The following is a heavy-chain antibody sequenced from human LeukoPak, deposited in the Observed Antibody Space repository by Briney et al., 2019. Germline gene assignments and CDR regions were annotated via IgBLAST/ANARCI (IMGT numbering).Heavy chain of an antibody. Sequence: PGGSLRLSCAASGFTFRNHWMHWVRQAPGKGLEWVSAISGSGGSTYYADSVKGRFTISRDNSKNTLYLQMNSLRAEDTAVYYCAKNGWELIKGGAFDIWGQGTMVAVSS. V-gene: IGHV3-23*01. J-gene: IGHJ3*02. D-gene: IGHD1-26*01. CDR3: AKNGWELIKGGAFDI. CDR2: ISGSGGST. CDR1: GFTFRNHW.